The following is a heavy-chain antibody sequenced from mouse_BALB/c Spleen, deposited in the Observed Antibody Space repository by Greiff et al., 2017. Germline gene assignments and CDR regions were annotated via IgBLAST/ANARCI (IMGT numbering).Heavy chain of an antibody. CDR1: GFTFSSFG. CDR3: ASTGGNYAYYFDY. J-gene: IGHJ2*01. CDR2: ISSGSSTI. Sequence: EVNVVESGGGLVQPGGSRKLSCAASGFTFSSFGMHWVRQAPEKGLEWVAYISSGSSTIYYADTVKGRFTISRDNPKNTLFLQMTSLRSEDTAMYYCASTGGNYAYYFDYWGQGTTLTVSS. V-gene: IGHV5-17*02. D-gene: IGHD2-1*01.